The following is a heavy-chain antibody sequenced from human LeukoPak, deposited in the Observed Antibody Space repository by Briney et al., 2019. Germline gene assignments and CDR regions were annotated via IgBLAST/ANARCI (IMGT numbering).Heavy chain of an antibody. CDR1: GFTFSSYG. Sequence: GSLRLSCAASGFTFSSYGMDWVRQAPGKGLEWVAVIWYDGSNKYYADSVKGRFTISRDNSKNTLYLQMNSLRAEDTAVYYCARDKFEPHYQQWLVLCLDYWGQGTMVTVSS. D-gene: IGHD6-19*01. V-gene: IGHV3-33*01. J-gene: IGHJ4*02. CDR2: IWYDGSNK. CDR3: ARDKFEPHYQQWLVLCLDY.